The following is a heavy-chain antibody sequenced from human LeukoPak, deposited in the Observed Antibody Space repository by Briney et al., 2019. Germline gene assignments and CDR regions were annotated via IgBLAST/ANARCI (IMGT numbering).Heavy chain of an antibody. CDR2: ISGSGGTT. J-gene: IGHJ4*02. CDR1: DFTFSSYA. Sequence: GGSLRLSCAASDFTFSSYAMSWVRQAPGKGLEWVSVISGSGGTTYYADSVKGRFTISRDNSKNTLYLQMNSLRAEDTAVYYCAKRGGGSYSYNYWGQGTLGTVSS. V-gene: IGHV3-23*01. CDR3: AKRGGGSYSYNY. D-gene: IGHD1-26*01.